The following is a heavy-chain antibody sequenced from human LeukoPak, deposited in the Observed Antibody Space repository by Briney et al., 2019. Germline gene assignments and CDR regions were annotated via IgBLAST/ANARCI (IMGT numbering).Heavy chain of an antibody. D-gene: IGHD3-10*01. Sequence: SGRSLRLSCAASGFTFSDYYMSWIRQAPGKGLEWVSYISSSGSTIYYADSVKGRFTISRDNAKNSLYLQMNSLRAEDTAVYYCARARQKGKVWFDPWGQGTLVTVSS. CDR1: GFTFSDYY. V-gene: IGHV3-11*01. CDR2: ISSSGSTI. J-gene: IGHJ5*02. CDR3: ARARQKGKVWFDP.